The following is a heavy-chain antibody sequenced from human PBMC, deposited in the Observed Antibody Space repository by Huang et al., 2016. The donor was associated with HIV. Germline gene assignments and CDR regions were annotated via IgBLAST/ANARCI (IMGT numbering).Heavy chain of an antibody. CDR1: GFIFNDFA. J-gene: IGHJ6*03. V-gene: IGHV3-49*03. D-gene: IGHD4-17*01. CDR2: VRSKAFGGAS. Sequence: QLVESGGDSVQSGRSLRLSCRGSGFIFNDFAINWFRHSPGKGREWVGFVRSKAFGGASKSAPSVKDRFTVSRDEAKNVAFLQMDNLQVDDTAIYYCSPSGDDYFYFYMDVWGNGTTVIVS. CDR3: SPSGDDYFYFYMDV.